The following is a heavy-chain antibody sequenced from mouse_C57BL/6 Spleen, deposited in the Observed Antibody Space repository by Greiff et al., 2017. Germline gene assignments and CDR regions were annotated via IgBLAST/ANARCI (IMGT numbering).Heavy chain of an antibody. CDR3: ARNLRDGYDLFDY. Sequence: VQVVESGPGLVQPSQSLSITCTVSGFSLTSYGVHWVRQSPGKGLEWLGVIWSGGSTDYNAAFISRLSISKDNSKSQVFFKMNSLQADDTAIYYCARNLRDGYDLFDYWGQGTTLTVSS. CDR2: IWSGGST. V-gene: IGHV2-2*01. CDR1: GFSLTSYG. J-gene: IGHJ2*01. D-gene: IGHD2-2*01.